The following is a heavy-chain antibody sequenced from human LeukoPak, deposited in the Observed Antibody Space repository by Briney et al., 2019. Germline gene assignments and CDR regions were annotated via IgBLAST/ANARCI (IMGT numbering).Heavy chain of an antibody. D-gene: IGHD7-27*01. CDR3: ARDNTWGLDY. Sequence: GGSLRLSCAASGFAFSDCCMKWVRQAPGKGLEWVANTRDCDSGMGSGNYYADSVKGRFNISRVAAKNSLYLQMNSLRSEDKAFYYCARDNTWGLDYWGQGALVTVSS. V-gene: IGHV3-21*05. CDR1: GFAFSDCC. J-gene: IGHJ4*02. CDR2: TRDCDSGMGSGN.